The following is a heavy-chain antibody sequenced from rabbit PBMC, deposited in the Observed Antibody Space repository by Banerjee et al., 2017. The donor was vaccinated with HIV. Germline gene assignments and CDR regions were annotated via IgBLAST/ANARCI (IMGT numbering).Heavy chain of an antibody. CDR2: IGGGSSGST. D-gene: IGHD2-1*01. Sequence: QSLEESGGDLVKPGGTLTLTCTASGFSFSSSYYMCWVRQAPEKGLEWIACIGGGSSGSTYYASWAKGRFTISKTSSNTLYLQLNSLTAADTATYFCARANIATMTIYFNLWGQGTLVTVS. CDR1: GFSFSSSYY. J-gene: IGHJ4*01. CDR3: ARANIATMTIYFNL. V-gene: IGHV1S40*01.